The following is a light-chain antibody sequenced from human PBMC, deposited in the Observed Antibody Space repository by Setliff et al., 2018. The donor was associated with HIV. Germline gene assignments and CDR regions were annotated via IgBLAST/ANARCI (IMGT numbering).Light chain of an antibody. CDR3: ASWDDSLSGRV. J-gene: IGLJ2*01. CDR2: KNN. CDR1: TSNIGSNF. Sequence: RVNISCSGSTSNIGSNFVYWYQQFPGTAPRVVIYKNNQRPSGVPDRFSGSKSGTSASLAISGLRSEDDATYYCASWDDSLSGRVFGGGTKVTV. V-gene: IGLV1-47*01.